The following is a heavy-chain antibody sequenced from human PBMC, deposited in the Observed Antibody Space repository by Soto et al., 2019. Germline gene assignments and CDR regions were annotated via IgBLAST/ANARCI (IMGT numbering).Heavy chain of an antibody. V-gene: IGHV1-18*04. Sequence: QVQLVQSGAEVKKPGASVKVSCKASGYTFTSYGISWVRQAPGQGLEWMGWISAYNGNTNYAQKLQGRVSMTTDTSTSTAYMELRSLRSDDTAVYYCARTYYYDSSGYDVDYWGQGTLVTVSS. CDR2: ISAYNGNT. CDR1: GYTFTSYG. CDR3: ARTYYYDSSGYDVDY. J-gene: IGHJ4*02. D-gene: IGHD3-22*01.